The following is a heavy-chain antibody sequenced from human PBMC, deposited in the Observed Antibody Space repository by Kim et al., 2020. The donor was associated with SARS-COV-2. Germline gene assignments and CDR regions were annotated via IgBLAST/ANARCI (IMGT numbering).Heavy chain of an antibody. CDR2: INHSGST. CDR1: GGSFSGYY. J-gene: IGHJ6*02. CDR3: AREIGSNHDFYYYGMDV. Sequence: SETLSLTCAVYGGSFSGYYWSWIRQPPGKGLEWIGEINHSGSTNYNPSLKSRVTISVDTSKNQFSLKLSSVTAADTAVYYCAREIGSNHDFYYYGMDVWGQGTTVTVSS. V-gene: IGHV4-34*01. D-gene: IGHD3-3*01.